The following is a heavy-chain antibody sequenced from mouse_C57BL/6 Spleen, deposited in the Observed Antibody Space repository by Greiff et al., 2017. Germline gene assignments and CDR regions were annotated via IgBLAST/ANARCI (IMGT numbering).Heavy chain of an antibody. V-gene: IGHV2-6-1*01. CDR2: IWSDGST. D-gene: IGHD2-5*01. J-gene: IGHJ3*01. CDR1: GFSLTSYG. CDR3: ARHEGSNSLGRRAWFAY. Sequence: VKLMESGPGLVAPSQSLSITCTVSGFSLTSYGVHWVRQPPGKGLEWLVVIWSDGSTTYNSALKSRLSISKDNSKSQVFLKMNSLQTDDTAMYYCARHEGSNSLGRRAWFAYWGQGTLVTVSA.